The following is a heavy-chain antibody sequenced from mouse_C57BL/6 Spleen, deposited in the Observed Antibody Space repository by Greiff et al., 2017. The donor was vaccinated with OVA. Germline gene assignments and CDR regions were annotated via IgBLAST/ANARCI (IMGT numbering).Heavy chain of an antibody. D-gene: IGHD1-1*01. CDR2: ISDGCSYT. V-gene: IGHV5-4*01. Sequence: EVMLVESGGGLVKPGGSLKLSCAASGFTFSSYAMSWVRQTPDKRLEWVATISDGCSYTYYPDNVKGRFTISRDNAKNNLYLQMSHLKSEDTAMYYCARDLRYYGSKGGLDYWGQGTTLTVSS. CDR1: GFTFSSYA. J-gene: IGHJ2*01. CDR3: ARDLRYYGSKGGLDY.